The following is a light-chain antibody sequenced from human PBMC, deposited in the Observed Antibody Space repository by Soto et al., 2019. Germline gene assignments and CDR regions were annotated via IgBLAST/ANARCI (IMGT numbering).Light chain of an antibody. CDR2: AAS. CDR1: QGIRND. Sequence: AIHLTQSPSSLSAAKGERVTVTFRASQGIRNDLGWYQQKPGKAPKLLIYAASSLQSGVPSRFSGSGSGTDFTLTISSLQPEDFATYYCLQDYNYPWTFGQGTKVDIK. V-gene: IGKV1-6*01. J-gene: IGKJ1*01. CDR3: LQDYNYPWT.